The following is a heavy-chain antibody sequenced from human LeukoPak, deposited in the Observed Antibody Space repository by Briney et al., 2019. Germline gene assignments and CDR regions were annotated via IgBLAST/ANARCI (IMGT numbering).Heavy chain of an antibody. V-gene: IGHV4-59*08. CDR2: IYYSGST. CDR3: ARGPYSTVVTRGDYYGMDV. Sequence: ASETLSLTCTVSGGSISSYYWSWIRQPPGKGLEWIGYIYYSGSTNYNPSLKSRVTISVDTSKNQFSLKLSSVTAADTAVYYCARGPYSTVVTRGDYYGMDVWGQGTTVTVSS. D-gene: IGHD4-23*01. CDR1: GGSISSYY. J-gene: IGHJ6*02.